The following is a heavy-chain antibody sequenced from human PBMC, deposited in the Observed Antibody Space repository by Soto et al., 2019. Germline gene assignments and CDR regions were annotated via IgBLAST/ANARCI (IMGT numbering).Heavy chain of an antibody. CDR3: AKDRDYIWGSYRYFDY. Sequence: EVQLLESGGGLVQPGGSLRLSCAASGFTFSSYAMSWVRQAPGKGLEWVSAISGSGGSTYYADSVKGRFTISRDNSKNTLYLQMNSLRAEDTAVYYFAKDRDYIWGSYRYFDYWGQGTLVTVSS. D-gene: IGHD3-16*02. V-gene: IGHV3-23*01. CDR2: ISGSGGST. J-gene: IGHJ4*02. CDR1: GFTFSSYA.